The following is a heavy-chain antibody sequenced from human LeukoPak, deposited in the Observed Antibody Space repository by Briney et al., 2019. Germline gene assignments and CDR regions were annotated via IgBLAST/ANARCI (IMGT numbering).Heavy chain of an antibody. Sequence: GESLRLSCAASGFTVSSNDMSWVRQAPGKGLEWVSAISGSGGSTYCADSVKGRFTISRDNSKNTLYLQMNSLRAADTAVYYCAHISSSWPDYWGQGTLVTVSS. CDR3: AHISSSWPDY. CDR1: GFTVSSND. CDR2: ISGSGGST. V-gene: IGHV3-23*01. J-gene: IGHJ4*02. D-gene: IGHD6-13*01.